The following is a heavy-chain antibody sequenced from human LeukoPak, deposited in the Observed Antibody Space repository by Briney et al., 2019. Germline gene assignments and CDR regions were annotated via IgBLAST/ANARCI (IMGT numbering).Heavy chain of an antibody. CDR2: IYSSGST. V-gene: IGHV4-61*01. D-gene: IGHD6-13*01. CDR3: ARGLKAAAEAFDP. CDR1: GVSINSGSYF. Sequence: SQTLSLTCTGSGVSINSGSYFWRCIRQPPGKVRGCIGYIYSSGSTNYNPSLKSRVTISVDASKNQFSQNLSSVTTADTAVYYCARGLKAAAEAFDPWGQGTLVTVSS. J-gene: IGHJ5*02.